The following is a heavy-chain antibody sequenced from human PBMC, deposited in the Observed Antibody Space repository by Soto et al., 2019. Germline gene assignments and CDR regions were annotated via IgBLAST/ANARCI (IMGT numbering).Heavy chain of an antibody. CDR1: GYSFTSYW. D-gene: IGHD6-6*01. CDR3: ARHSSASGAYYGMDV. Sequence: PGESLKISCKGSGYSFTSYWISWVRQMPGKGLEWMGRIDPSDSYTNYSPSFQGHVTISADKSISTAYLQWSSLKASDTAMYYCARHSSASGAYYGMDVWGQGTTVTVSS. J-gene: IGHJ6*02. CDR2: IDPSDSYT. V-gene: IGHV5-10-1*01.